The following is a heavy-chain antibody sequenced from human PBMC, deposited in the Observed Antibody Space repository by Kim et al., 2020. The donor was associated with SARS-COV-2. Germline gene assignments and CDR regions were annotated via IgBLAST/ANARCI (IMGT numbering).Heavy chain of an antibody. Sequence: ADTGKGRFTISRDNSKNTLYLQMNSLRAEDTAVYYCANGDFWSGYYPLRYWGQGTLVTVSS. D-gene: IGHD3-3*01. CDR3: ANGDFWSGYYPLRY. J-gene: IGHJ4*02. V-gene: IGHV3-30*02.